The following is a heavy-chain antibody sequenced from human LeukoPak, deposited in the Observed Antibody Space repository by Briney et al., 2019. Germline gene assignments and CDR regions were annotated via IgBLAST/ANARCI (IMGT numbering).Heavy chain of an antibody. CDR1: GGSISSRSYY. J-gene: IGHJ4*02. CDR3: ARGADSSSWYYFDY. CDR2: IYYSGST. Sequence: SETLSLTCTVSGGSISSRSYYWGWIRQPPGKGLEWIASIYYSGSTYYNPSLKSRVTISVDTSKNQFSLKLSSVTAADTAVYYCARGADSSSWYYFDYWGQGTLVTVSS. V-gene: IGHV4-39*01. D-gene: IGHD6-13*01.